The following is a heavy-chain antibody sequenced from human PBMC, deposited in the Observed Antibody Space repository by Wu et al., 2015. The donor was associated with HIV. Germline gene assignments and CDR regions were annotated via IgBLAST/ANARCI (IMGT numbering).Heavy chain of an antibody. D-gene: IGHD4-23*01. Sequence: QVQLVQSGPEVKKPGSSVKISCKASGYIFVSYAITWVRQAPGQGLEWMGGIIPISGSSDSAQKFQGRVSFTADESTNTAYMEMNSLTFEDTAVYYCARTDGLVDGGNSGYDYWGQGTLVTVSS. J-gene: IGHJ4*02. CDR2: IIPISGSS. CDR1: GYIFVSYA. CDR3: ARTDGLVDGGNSGYDY. V-gene: IGHV1-69*12.